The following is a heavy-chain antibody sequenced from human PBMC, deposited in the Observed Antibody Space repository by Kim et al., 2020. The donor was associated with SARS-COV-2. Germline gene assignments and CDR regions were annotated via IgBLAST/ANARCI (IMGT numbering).Heavy chain of an antibody. V-gene: IGHV3-30*04. J-gene: IGHJ4*02. CDR1: GFTFSSYA. D-gene: IGHD4-17*01. CDR3: ARDLSYDGDYDYFDY. Sequence: GGSLRLSCAASGFTFSSYAMHWVRQAPGKGLEWVAVISYDGSNKYYADSVKGRFTISRDNSKNTLYLQMNSLRAEDTAVYYCARDLSYDGDYDYFDYWGQGTLVTVSS. CDR2: ISYDGSNK.